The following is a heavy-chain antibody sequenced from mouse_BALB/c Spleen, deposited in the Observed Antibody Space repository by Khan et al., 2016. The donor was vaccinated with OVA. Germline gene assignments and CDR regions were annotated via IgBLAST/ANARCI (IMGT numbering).Heavy chain of an antibody. CDR3: ARRTTEYALDY. J-gene: IGHJ4*01. V-gene: IGHV1-4*01. CDR2: INPRSG. D-gene: IGHD2-14*01. Sequence: QVQLKQSGAELARPGASVKVSCKASGYTFTSHTMHWIKQRPGQGLEWIGYINPRSGYNQKLNDKATLTADISSSTAYMQLSSLTSEDSAVYYCARRTTEYALDYWGQGTSVTVSS. CDR1: GYTFTSHT.